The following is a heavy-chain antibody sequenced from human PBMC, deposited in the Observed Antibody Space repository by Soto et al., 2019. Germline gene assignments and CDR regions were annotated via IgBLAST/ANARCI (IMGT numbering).Heavy chain of an antibody. CDR2: ISGSGGST. Sequence: PLASLTLSCASSGFTLSSYAMSWVRQATGKGLEWVSDISGSGGSTYYADSVKGRFTISRDNSNNTLYLQMNSLRAEDTAVYYCANMSPGRLLRFLEWLLLDYWGQGTLVTVSS. J-gene: IGHJ4*02. V-gene: IGHV3-23*01. D-gene: IGHD3-3*01. CDR3: ANMSPGRLLRFLEWLLLDY. CDR1: GFTLSSYA.